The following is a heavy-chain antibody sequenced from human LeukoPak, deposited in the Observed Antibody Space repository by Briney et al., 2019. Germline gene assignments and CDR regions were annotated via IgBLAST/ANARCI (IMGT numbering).Heavy chain of an antibody. CDR2: IEKDGSEK. J-gene: IGHJ4*02. CDR3: VGGVGWLSDY. Sequence: GGSLRLSCAASGFSLSSYWMNWVRQAPGKGPEWVANIEKDGSEKNYVDPVKGRFTISRDNAKNLVYLQMNSLRAEDTAVYYCVGGVGWLSDYWGEGTLVTVSS. D-gene: IGHD6-19*01. V-gene: IGHV3-7*04. CDR1: GFSLSSYW.